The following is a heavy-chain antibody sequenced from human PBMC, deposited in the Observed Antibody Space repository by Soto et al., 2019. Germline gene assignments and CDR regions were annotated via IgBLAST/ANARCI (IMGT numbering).Heavy chain of an antibody. J-gene: IGHJ3*02. Sequence: PSETLSLTFTVSGGSISSVDYYWSWIRQHPGKGLELIAYMSYSGTNYYNSSLKSRVTISVDRSKNHFFLNLTSVTAADTAVYYCATYSKFFKXWGQGTKVTVS. V-gene: IGHV4-30-4*08. CDR1: GGSISSVDYY. CDR2: MSYSGTN. CDR3: ATYSKFFKX. D-gene: IGHD4-4*01.